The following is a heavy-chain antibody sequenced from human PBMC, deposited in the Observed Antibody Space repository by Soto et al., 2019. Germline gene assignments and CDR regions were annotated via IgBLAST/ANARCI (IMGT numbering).Heavy chain of an antibody. CDR1: GYTLTELS. CDR2: FDPEDGET. CDR3: ATQLSWQQLVPDY. J-gene: IGHJ4*02. V-gene: IGHV1-24*01. D-gene: IGHD6-13*01. Sequence: GGSVKVSCKVSGYTLTELSMHWVRQAPGKGLEWMGGFDPEDGETIYAQKFQGRVTMTEDTSTDTAYMELSSLRSEDTAVYYCATQLSWQQLVPDYWGQGTLVTVSS.